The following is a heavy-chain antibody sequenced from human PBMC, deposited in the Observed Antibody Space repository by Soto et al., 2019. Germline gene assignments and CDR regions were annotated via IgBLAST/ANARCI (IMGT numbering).Heavy chain of an antibody. Sequence: QVQLVQSGAEVKKPGSSVKVSCKASGGTFSSYAISWVRQAPGQGLEWMGGIIPIFGTANYAQKFQGRVKITADECTSTAYMELSSLRSEDTAVYYCARDQTRYSSGWSLFAYWGQGTLVTVSS. D-gene: IGHD6-19*01. CDR3: ARDQTRYSSGWSLFAY. CDR1: GGTFSSYA. CDR2: IIPIFGTA. J-gene: IGHJ4*02. V-gene: IGHV1-69*01.